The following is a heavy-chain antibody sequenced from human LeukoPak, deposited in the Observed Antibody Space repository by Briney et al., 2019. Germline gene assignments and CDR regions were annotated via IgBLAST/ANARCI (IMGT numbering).Heavy chain of an antibody. CDR2: ISSSGSTI. CDR1: GFTFSIYT. Sequence: GGSLRLSCAASGFTFSIYTMNWVRQAPAKGLEWVSYISSSGSTIYYADSVKGRFTISRDNAKNSLYLQMNSLRAEDTAVYYCARGNYDYVWGSFWFDPWGQGTLVTVSS. CDR3: ARGNYDYVWGSFWFDP. J-gene: IGHJ5*02. V-gene: IGHV3-48*04. D-gene: IGHD3-16*01.